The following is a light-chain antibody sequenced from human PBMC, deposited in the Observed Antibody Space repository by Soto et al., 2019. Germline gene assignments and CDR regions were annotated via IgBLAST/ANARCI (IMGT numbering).Light chain of an antibody. CDR2: GVS. CDR1: QSVSGSD. J-gene: IGKJ1*01. Sequence: EVWLTQSPGTLSLSAGERATLSCRASQSVSGSDLAWYQQKPGQAPRLLISGVSNRATGNPDRFSGSWYGTDFNLTISSLEPEDFAVFYCHQYGISPPTFGPGTKVDIK. V-gene: IGKV3-20*01. CDR3: HQYGISPPT.